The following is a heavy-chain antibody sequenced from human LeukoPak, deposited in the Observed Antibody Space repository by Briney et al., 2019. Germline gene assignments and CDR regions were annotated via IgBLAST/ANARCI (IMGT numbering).Heavy chain of an antibody. CDR1: GFTFSSYG. D-gene: IGHD2-15*01. CDR2: ISYDGSNK. Sequence: QPGRSLRLSCAASGFTFSSYGMHWVRQAPGKGLEWVAVISYDGSNKYYADSVKGRFTISRDNSKNTLYLRMNSLRAEDTAVYYCAKSPDCSGGSCDDYWGQGTLVTVSS. CDR3: AKSPDCSGGSCDDY. V-gene: IGHV3-30*18. J-gene: IGHJ4*02.